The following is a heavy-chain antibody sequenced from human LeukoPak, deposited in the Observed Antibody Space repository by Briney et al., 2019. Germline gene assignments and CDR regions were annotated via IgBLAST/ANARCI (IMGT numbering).Heavy chain of an antibody. CDR1: GGSISTYY. D-gene: IGHD5-18*01. V-gene: IGHV4-59*08. CDR3: ARRGGYSIRDAFDI. J-gene: IGHJ3*02. CDR2: IYYSGTT. Sequence: SETLSLTCTVSGGSISTYYWSWIRQPPGKGLEWIGYIYYSGTTNYSPSLKSRVTISIDTSKNQFSLNLSSVTAADTAVYCCARRGGYSIRDAFDIWGQGTMVTVSS.